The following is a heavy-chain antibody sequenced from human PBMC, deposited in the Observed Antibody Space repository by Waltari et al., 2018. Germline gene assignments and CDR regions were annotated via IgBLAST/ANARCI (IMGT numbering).Heavy chain of an antibody. CDR2: MYWDDDK. V-gene: IGHV2-5*02. D-gene: IGHD5-18*01. J-gene: IGHJ3*02. Sequence: QITLKESGPTLVKPTQTLTLTCTFSGFSLSTSGVGVGWIRQPPGKALEGRALMYWDDDKRYSPSLKSRLTSTKDTSKNQVVLTMTNMDPVDTATYYCAHRRGDTAMVFSDAFDIWGKGTMVTVSS. CDR1: GFSLSTSGVG. CDR3: AHRRGDTAMVFSDAFDI.